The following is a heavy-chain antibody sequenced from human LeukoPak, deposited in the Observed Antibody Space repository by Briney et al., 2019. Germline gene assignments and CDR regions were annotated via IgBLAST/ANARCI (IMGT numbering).Heavy chain of an antibody. CDR2: IRSKADGGTT. CDR3: TRVRGYSYGYGDY. V-gene: IGHV3-49*04. J-gene: IGHJ4*02. D-gene: IGHD5-18*01. Sequence: GGSLRLSCTASGFSFGDYGMGWVRQAPGKGREWVGFIRSKADGGTTEHAASVKGNCSISRDDSKSIVYLQMDSLKTEDTAVYYCTRVRGYSYGYGDYWGQGTLVTVSS. CDR1: GFSFGDYG.